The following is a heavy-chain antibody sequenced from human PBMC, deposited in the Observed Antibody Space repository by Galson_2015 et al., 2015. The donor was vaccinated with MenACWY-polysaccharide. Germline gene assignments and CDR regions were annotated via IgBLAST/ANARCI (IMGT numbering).Heavy chain of an antibody. D-gene: IGHD4-23*01. CDR3: ARAVATLVRPLLY. J-gene: IGHJ4*02. V-gene: IGHV3-48*03. CDR1: GLPFSHYD. CDR2: ISGSGDTV. Sequence: SLSLLCAPYGLPFSHYDMRWARQAPGTGLVWVSYISGSGDTVLHGDSVEARFIISRENGKHALFLQMNGRRVEDTAVYYCARAVATLVRPLLYWGQGALVTVSS.